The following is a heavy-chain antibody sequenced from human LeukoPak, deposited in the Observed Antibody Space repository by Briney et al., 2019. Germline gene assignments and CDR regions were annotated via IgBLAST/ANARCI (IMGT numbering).Heavy chain of an antibody. CDR2: IYHSGST. D-gene: IGHD3-22*01. J-gene: IGHJ2*01. CDR1: GGSISSGGYS. Sequence: SETLSLTCAVSGGSISSGGYSWSWIRQPPGKGLEWIGYIYHSGSTYYNPSLKSRVTISVDRSKNQFSLKLSSVTAADTAVYYCARGRRRYYDSSGYRYWYFDLWGRGTLVTVSS. V-gene: IGHV4-30-2*01. CDR3: ARGRRRYYDSSGYRYWYFDL.